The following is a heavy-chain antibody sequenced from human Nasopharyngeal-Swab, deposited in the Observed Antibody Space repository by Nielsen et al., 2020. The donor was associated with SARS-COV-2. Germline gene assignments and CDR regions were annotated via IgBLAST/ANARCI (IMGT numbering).Heavy chain of an antibody. CDR1: GGSFSGYY. J-gene: IGHJ4*02. CDR2: INHSGST. D-gene: IGHD1-14*01. CDR3: ARGRRGVWVDY. Sequence: SETLSLTCAVYGGSFSGYYWSWIRQPPGKGLEWIGEINHSGSTNYNPSLKSRVTISVDTSKNQFSLKLSPVTAADTAVYYCARGRRGVWVDYWGQGTLVTVSS. V-gene: IGHV4-34*01.